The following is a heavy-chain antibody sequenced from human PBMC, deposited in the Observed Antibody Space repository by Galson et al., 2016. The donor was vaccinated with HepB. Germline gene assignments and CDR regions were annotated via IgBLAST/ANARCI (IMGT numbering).Heavy chain of an antibody. Sequence: SVKVSCKASGDTSISNDIYISWVRQAPGQGLEWMGRINTYNGDTTYRQSLQGRVTLTTDRITSTAYMELRGLISDDTAVYYCARAAYCSGVSCYSEGLDVWGQGTPVTVSS. CDR3: ARAAYCSGVSCYSEGLDV. CDR2: INTYNGDT. J-gene: IGHJ6*02. V-gene: IGHV1-18*01. D-gene: IGHD2-15*01. CDR1: GDTSISND.